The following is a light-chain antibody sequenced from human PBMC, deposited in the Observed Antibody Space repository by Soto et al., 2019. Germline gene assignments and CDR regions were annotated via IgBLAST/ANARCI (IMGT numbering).Light chain of an antibody. CDR3: HQYGSSPLT. Sequence: EIVLTQSPGTLSLSPGEGATLSCRASQSVRSNFLAWYQQKPGQAPRLLIYGASSRATGIPDRFSGSGSGTDFTLTISRLEPEDFVVYYCHQYGSSPLTFGGGTKVDIK. CDR1: QSVRSNF. CDR2: GAS. V-gene: IGKV3-20*01. J-gene: IGKJ4*01.